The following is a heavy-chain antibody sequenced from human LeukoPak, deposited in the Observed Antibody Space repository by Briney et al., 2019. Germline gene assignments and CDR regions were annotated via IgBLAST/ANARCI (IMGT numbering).Heavy chain of an antibody. CDR1: GGTFSSYA. D-gene: IGHD3-10*01. CDR2: IIPIFGTA. CDR3: ARAGAGSGSYYNVFFDY. J-gene: IGHJ4*02. Sequence: VASVKVSCKASGGTFSSYAISWVRQAPGQGLEWMGGIIPIFGTANYAQKFQGRVTITADESTSTAYVELSSLRSEDTAVYYCARAGAGSGSYYNVFFDYWGQGTLVTVSS. V-gene: IGHV1-69*13.